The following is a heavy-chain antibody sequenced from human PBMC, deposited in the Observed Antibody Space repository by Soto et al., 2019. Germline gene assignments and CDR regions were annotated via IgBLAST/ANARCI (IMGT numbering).Heavy chain of an antibody. D-gene: IGHD3-22*01. V-gene: IGHV3-13*01. CDR3: ARALPYYYDSSGRAGGYYYGMDV. CDR2: IGTAGDT. J-gene: IGHJ6*02. Sequence: GGSLRLSCATSGCPFSSYDMHWVRQAPGKGLEWVSAIGTAGDTYYPGSVKGRFTISRENAKNSLYLQMNSLRAEDTAVYYCARALPYYYDSSGRAGGYYYGMDVWGQGTTVTVSS. CDR1: GCPFSSYD.